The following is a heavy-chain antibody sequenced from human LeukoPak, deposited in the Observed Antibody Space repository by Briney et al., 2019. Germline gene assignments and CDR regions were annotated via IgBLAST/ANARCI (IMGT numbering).Heavy chain of an antibody. Sequence: GGSLRLSCAASGFTFSSYGMHWVRQAPGKGLEWVAFIRYDGSNKYYADAVKGRFTISRDNSKDTLYLQMNSLKVEDTALYYCAKDAFSYNGVYDALDIWGQGTMVTVSS. CDR1: GFTFSSYG. J-gene: IGHJ3*02. CDR3: AKDAFSYNGVYDALDI. V-gene: IGHV3-30*02. CDR2: IRYDGSNK. D-gene: IGHD3-3*01.